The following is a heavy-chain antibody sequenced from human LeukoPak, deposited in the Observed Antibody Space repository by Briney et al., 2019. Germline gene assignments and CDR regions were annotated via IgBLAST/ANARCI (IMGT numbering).Heavy chain of an antibody. J-gene: IGHJ6*02. CDR2: INAGNGNT. CDR1: GYTFTSYA. CDR3: ARESESLLWFGELSFNYYGMDV. D-gene: IGHD3-10*01. V-gene: IGHV1-3*01. Sequence: VKVSCKASGYTFTSYAMHWVRQAPGQRLEWMGWINAGNGNTKYSQKFQGRVTITRDTSASTAYMELSSLRSEDTAVYYCARESESLLWFGELSFNYYGMDVWGQGTTVTVSS.